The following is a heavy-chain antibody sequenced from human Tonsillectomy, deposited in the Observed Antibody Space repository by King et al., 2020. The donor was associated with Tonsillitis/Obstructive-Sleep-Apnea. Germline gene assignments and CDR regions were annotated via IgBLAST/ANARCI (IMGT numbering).Heavy chain of an antibody. V-gene: IGHV4-59*02. J-gene: IGHJ4*02. Sequence: QLQESGPGLVKPSETLSLTCSVSGGSVSSYYWNWIRQPPGKGLEWIGYIFYNGDTNYNPSLKSRVTISKETSKNQFSLKLSSVTAADTAVYYCARAGGGYKFDYWGQGALVTVTS. CDR3: ARAGGGYKFDY. CDR1: GGSVSSYY. CDR2: IFYNGDT. D-gene: IGHD5-12*01.